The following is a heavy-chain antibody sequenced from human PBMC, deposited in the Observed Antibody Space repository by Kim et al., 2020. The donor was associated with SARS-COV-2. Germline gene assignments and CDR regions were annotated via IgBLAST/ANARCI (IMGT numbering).Heavy chain of an antibody. Sequence: SETLSLTCTVSGGSISSSSYYWGWIRQPPGKGLEWIGSIYYSGSTYYNPSLKSRVTISVDTSKNQFSLKLSSVTAADTAVYYCARLPTRGIAVADDYWGQGTLVTVSS. CDR2: IYYSGST. CDR1: GGSISSSSYY. D-gene: IGHD6-19*01. V-gene: IGHV4-39*01. CDR3: ARLPTRGIAVADDY. J-gene: IGHJ4*02.